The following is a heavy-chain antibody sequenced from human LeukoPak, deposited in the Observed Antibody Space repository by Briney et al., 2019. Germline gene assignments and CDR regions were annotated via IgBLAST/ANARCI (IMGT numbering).Heavy chain of an antibody. J-gene: IGHJ4*02. D-gene: IGHD6-13*01. Sequence: PSETLSLTCTVSGGSISSYYWNWIRQPPGKGLEWIGYIYYSGSTTYNPSLKSRVTMSVDTSKNQFSLRLNSVTAADTAVYYCARGGSSWYGGIDYWGQGTLVTVSS. CDR3: ARGGSSWYGGIDY. CDR1: GGSISSYY. CDR2: IYYSGST. V-gene: IGHV4-59*01.